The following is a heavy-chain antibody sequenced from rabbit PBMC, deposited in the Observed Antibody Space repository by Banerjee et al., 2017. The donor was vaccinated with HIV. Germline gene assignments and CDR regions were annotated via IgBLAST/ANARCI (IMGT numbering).Heavy chain of an antibody. CDR2: VYTGSSGST. CDR3: ARDLAGVIGWNFNL. V-gene: IGHV1S45*01. Sequence: QEQLEESGGDLVKPGGSLTLTCTASGFTFSSSYWICWVRQAPGKGLEWIACVYTGSSGSTDYASWAKGRFTISKTSSTTVTLQMTSLTAADTATYFCARDLAGVIGWNFNLWGQGTLVTVS. CDR1: GFTFSSSYW. J-gene: IGHJ4*01. D-gene: IGHD4-1*01.